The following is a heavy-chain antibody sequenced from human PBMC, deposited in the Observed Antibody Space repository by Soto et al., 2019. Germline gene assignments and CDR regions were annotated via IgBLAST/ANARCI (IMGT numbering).Heavy chain of an antibody. J-gene: IGHJ4*02. D-gene: IGHD3-9*01. CDR2: TNHSVST. CDR1: GGSISSSTW. V-gene: IGHV4-4*02. CDR3: ARGAPLTHDILTGGGYYFDY. Sequence: PSETLSLTCAVSGGSISSSTWRSWVRQPPGKALECIGETNHSVSTNNNPSLKSRVTISVNKSKNQFSLKLSSAAAADTAVYYCARGAPLTHDILTGGGYYFDYWGQGTLVTVS.